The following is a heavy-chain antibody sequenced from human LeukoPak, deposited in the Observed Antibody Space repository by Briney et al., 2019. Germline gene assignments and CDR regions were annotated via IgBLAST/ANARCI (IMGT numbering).Heavy chain of an antibody. V-gene: IGHV4-38-2*01. Sequence: SETLSLTCAVSGYSISSYYHWGWIRQPPGKGLEWIGSISHSGSTYYNPSLKSRDTISVDTSKNLFSLKLSSVTASDTAVYYCARQANCGGDCYSFDPWGQGTLVTVSS. CDR3: ARQANCGGDCYSFDP. CDR1: GYSISSYYH. J-gene: IGHJ5*02. D-gene: IGHD2-21*01. CDR2: ISHSGST.